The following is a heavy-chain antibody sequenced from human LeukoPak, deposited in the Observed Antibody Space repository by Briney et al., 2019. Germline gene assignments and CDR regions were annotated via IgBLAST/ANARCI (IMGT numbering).Heavy chain of an antibody. CDR1: GGSFSGYY. D-gene: IGHD6-13*01. J-gene: IGHJ4*02. Sequence: PSETLSLTCAVYGGSFSGYYWSWIRQPPGKGLEWIGEINHSGSTNYNPSLKSRVTISVDTSKNQFSLKLSSVTAADTAVYYCARAGSSSWYLHYWGQGTLVTVSS. CDR3: ARAGSSSWYLHY. V-gene: IGHV4-34*01. CDR2: INHSGST.